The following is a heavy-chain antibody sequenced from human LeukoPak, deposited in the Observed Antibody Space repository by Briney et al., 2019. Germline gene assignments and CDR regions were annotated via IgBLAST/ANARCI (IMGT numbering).Heavy chain of an antibody. CDR1: GFTFSSYW. V-gene: IGHV3-7*01. CDR2: IKQDGSEK. J-gene: IGHJ6*03. CDR3: ARAPLANYYYYYMDV. D-gene: IGHD3-3*02. Sequence: GGSLRLSCAASGFTFSSYWMSWVRQAPGKGLEWVAHIKQDGSEKYYVDSVKGRFTISRDNAKNSLYLQMNSLRAEDTAVYYCARAPLANYYYYYMDVWGKGTTVTVSS.